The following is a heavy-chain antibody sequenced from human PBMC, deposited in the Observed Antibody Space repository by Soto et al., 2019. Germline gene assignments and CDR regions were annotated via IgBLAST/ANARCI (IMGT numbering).Heavy chain of an antibody. D-gene: IGHD5-12*01. V-gene: IGHV3-23*01. CDR2: ISGGGGTT. Sequence: EVQLLESGGGLVQPGGSLRLSCAASGFTFSNYVMNWVRQAPGRGLEWVSAISGGGGTTFYADSVKGRFTISRANSKNTLYMKMNSLRAEDTAIYYCAKYKSGYDSTDYWGQGTLVTVSS. J-gene: IGHJ4*02. CDR3: AKYKSGYDSTDY. CDR1: GFTFSNYV.